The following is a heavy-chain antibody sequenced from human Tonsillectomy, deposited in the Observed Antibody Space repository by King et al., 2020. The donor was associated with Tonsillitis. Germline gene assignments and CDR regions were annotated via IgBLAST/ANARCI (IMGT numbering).Heavy chain of an antibody. CDR1: GGSISSYY. CDR3: ARDSAYSGSGKTRNLYNYSGMAV. D-gene: IGHD3-10*01. V-gene: IGHV4-59*01. Sequence: QLQESGPGLVKPSETLSLTCTVSGGSISSYYWSWIRQPPGKGLEWIGYIDYSGSTNYNPSLKSRVTISVDTSKNQFSLKLSSVTAADTAVYYCARDSAYSGSGKTRNLYNYSGMAVWGQGTTVTVS. J-gene: IGHJ6*02. CDR2: IDYSGST.